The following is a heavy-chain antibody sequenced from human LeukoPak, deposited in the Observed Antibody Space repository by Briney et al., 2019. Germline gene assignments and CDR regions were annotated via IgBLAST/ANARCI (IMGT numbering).Heavy chain of an antibody. CDR3: AKIGRDGYSWEY. CDR2: IIPILGIA. D-gene: IGHD2-21*01. J-gene: IGHJ4*02. Sequence: GASVKVSCKASGYTFTSYGISWVRQAPGQGLEWMGRIIPILGIANYAQKFQGRVTITADKSTSTAYMELSSLRSEDTAVYYCAKIGRDGYSWEYWGQGTLVTASS. CDR1: GYTFTSYG. V-gene: IGHV1-69*04.